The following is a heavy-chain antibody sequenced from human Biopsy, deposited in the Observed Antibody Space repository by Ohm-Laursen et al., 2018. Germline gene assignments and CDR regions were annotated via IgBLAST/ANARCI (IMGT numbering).Heavy chain of an antibody. CDR1: GFTFSNYE. V-gene: IGHV3-48*03. J-gene: IGHJ4*02. CDR2: ISSSNTV. CDR3: AKCMTGGSNYYFHH. D-gene: IGHD2-8*01. Sequence: SLRLSCAASGFTFSNYEMNWVRQAPGKGLEWVSYISSSNTVYYADSVKGRFTISRDNAKNPLYLQMNSLRVEDTAVYYCAKCMTGGSNYYFHHCGQGTLVTVSS.